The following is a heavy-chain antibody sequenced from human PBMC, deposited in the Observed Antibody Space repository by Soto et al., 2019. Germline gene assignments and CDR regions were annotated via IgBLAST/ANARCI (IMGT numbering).Heavy chain of an antibody. J-gene: IGHJ4*02. V-gene: IGHV3-73*01. CDR2: IRSKSNSYAT. CDR1: GFTFSGSA. CDR3: TRGYGDYVRDY. Sequence: EVQLVESGGGLVQPGGSLKLSCAVSGFTFSGSAMHWVRQASGKGLEWVGRIRSKSNSYATAYAASVKGRFTISRDDSNNTAYLQMNRLKTEDTAVYYCTRGYGDYVRDYWGQGTLVTVSS. D-gene: IGHD4-17*01.